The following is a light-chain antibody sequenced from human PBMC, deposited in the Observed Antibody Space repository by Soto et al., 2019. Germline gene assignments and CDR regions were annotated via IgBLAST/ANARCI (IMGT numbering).Light chain of an antibody. CDR1: QSVSSNL. J-gene: IGKJ2*01. CDR3: QQYGNSPYT. V-gene: IGKV3-20*01. CDR2: GAS. Sequence: RVLTQSPGTLSLSPGERATLSCRASQSVSSNLLAWYQHKPGRAPRLLIYGASNRPAGIPAKFSGSGSWTDFTLTISSLEHEDFAVYYCQQYGNSPYTFGQGTKLEIK.